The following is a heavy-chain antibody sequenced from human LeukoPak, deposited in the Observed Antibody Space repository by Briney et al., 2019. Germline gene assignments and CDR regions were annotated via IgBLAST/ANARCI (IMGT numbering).Heavy chain of an antibody. J-gene: IGHJ3*02. Sequence: SETLSLTCAVYGGSFSGYYWRWIRQPPGKGLEWIGVINHSGSTNYNPSLKSRVTISVDTSKNQFSLKLSSVTAADTAVYCRARVAPYIVVVVAATRVGAFDIWGQGTMVTVSS. CDR1: GGSFSGYY. V-gene: IGHV4-34*01. D-gene: IGHD2-15*01. CDR3: ARVAPYIVVVVAATRVGAFDI. CDR2: INHSGST.